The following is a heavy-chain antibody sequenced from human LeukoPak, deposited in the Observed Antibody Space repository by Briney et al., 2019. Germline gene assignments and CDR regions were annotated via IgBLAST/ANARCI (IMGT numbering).Heavy chain of an antibody. J-gene: IGHJ6*03. D-gene: IGHD3-3*01. CDR3: ARANSLYYDFWSGGGYMDV. CDR2: IGTAGDT. CDR1: GFTFSSYD. V-gene: IGHV3-13*01. Sequence: GGSLRLSCAASGFTFSSYDMHWVRHATGKGLEWVSAIGTAGDTYYPGSVKGRFTIARENAKNSLYLQMNSLRAGDTAVYYCARANSLYYDFWSGGGYMDVWGKGTTVTVSS.